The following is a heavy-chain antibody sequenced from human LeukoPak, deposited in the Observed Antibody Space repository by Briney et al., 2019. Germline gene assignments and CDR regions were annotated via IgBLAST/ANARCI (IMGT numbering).Heavy chain of an antibody. V-gene: IGHV4-39*01. CDR2: INYSGNT. J-gene: IGHJ4*02. Sequence: PSETLSLTCTVSGGSISSSSYYWGWIRQPPGKGLEWIGSINYSGNTHYNPSLKSRVTISVDTSRNQFSLKLSSVTAADTALYYCARIDTVVLPSTMFDYWGQGTLVTVSS. CDR1: GGSISSSSYY. CDR3: ARIDTVVLPSTMFDY. D-gene: IGHD2-2*01.